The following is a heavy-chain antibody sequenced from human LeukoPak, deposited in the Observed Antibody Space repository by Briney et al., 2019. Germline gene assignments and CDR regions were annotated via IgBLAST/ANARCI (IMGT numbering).Heavy chain of an antibody. V-gene: IGHV4-39*07. D-gene: IGHD4-11*01. CDR3: ASNYPHFDY. CDR2: IHYSGST. J-gene: IGHJ4*02. CDR1: GGSISSDSYY. Sequence: SETLSLTCTVSGGSISSDSYYWAWIRQPPGKGLEWIASIHYSGSTYYNPSLKSRVTISVDTSKNQFSLKLSSVTAADTAVYYCASNYPHFDYWGQGTLVTVSS.